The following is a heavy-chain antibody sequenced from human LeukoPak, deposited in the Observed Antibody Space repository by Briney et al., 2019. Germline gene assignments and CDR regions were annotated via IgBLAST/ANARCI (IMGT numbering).Heavy chain of an antibody. J-gene: IGHJ4*02. D-gene: IGHD1-7*01. CDR2: IYPNTGGT. CDR3: ARENWYYDY. CDR1: GYTFTSYY. V-gene: IGHV1-2*06. Sequence: GASVKVSCKASGYTFTSYYMHWVRLAPGQGLEWMGHIYPNTGGTSYAQRFQGRVTMTSDTSVSTVYMELSSLISDDTAAYYCARENWYYDYWGQGTLVTVSS.